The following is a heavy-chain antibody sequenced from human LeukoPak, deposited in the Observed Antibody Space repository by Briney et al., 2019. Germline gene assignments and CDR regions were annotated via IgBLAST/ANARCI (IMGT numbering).Heavy chain of an antibody. V-gene: IGHV4-39*01. CDR3: ASSEADAFDI. Sequence: WETLSLTCTVSGGSISRSSYYWGWIRQPPGKGLEWIGSIYYSGSTNYNPSLKSRVTISVDTSMSQFSLMLSSVTAADTAVYYCASSEADAFDIWGQGTMVTVSS. J-gene: IGHJ3*02. CDR2: IYYSGST. CDR1: GGSISRSSYY.